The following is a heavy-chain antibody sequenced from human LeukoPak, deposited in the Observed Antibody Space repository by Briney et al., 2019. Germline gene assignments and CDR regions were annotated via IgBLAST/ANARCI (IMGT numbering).Heavy chain of an antibody. D-gene: IGHD1-26*01. CDR1: GYTFTGYF. CDR2: INPNSADT. V-gene: IGHV1-2*02. J-gene: IGHJ4*02. Sequence: ASVKVSCKASGYTFTGYFLHWVRQAPGQGPEWMGWINPNSADTNYAQKFQDRVSTTRDTSISTAYMELGRLRSDDTAVYYCARLKGSGSYTNFDFWGQGTLVTVSS. CDR3: ARLKGSGSYTNFDF.